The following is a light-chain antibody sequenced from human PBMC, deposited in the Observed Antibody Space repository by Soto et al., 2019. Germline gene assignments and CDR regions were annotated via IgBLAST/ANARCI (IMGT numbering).Light chain of an antibody. J-gene: IGKJ1*01. V-gene: IGKV3-15*01. Sequence: IVRTQSPATLSLSPGESATLSCRASQSVSSKLAWYQKKPGQAPRRLLYGASTRATGIPARFSGSGSGTELTLTISSPQSEDFAVYYCQQYNNWPVWTFGQGTKVDIK. CDR3: QQYNNWPVWT. CDR1: QSVSSK. CDR2: GAS.